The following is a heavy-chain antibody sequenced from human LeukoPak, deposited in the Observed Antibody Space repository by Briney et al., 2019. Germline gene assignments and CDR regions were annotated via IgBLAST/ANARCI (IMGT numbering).Heavy chain of an antibody. Sequence: SETLSLTCTVSGGSISSGGYYWSWIRQHPGKGLEWIGYIYYSGSTYYNPSLKSRVTISVDTSKNQFSLKLSSVTAADTAVYYCASGYSSSWYPTYYYYYGMDVWGQGTTVTVSS. CDR1: GGSISSGGYY. CDR2: IYYSGST. D-gene: IGHD6-13*01. CDR3: ASGYSSSWYPTYYYYYGMDV. V-gene: IGHV4-39*01. J-gene: IGHJ6*02.